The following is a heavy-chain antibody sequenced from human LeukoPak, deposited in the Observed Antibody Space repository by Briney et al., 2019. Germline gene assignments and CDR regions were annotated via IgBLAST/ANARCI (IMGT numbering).Heavy chain of an antibody. D-gene: IGHD4-17*01. CDR3: ARVNRRLDYGDYGSRKLYFDY. J-gene: IGHJ4*02. V-gene: IGHV4-59*01. Sequence: PSETLSLTCTVSGGSISSYYWSWIRQPPGKRLEWIGYIYYSGSTNYNPSLKSRVTISVDTSKNQFSLKLSSVTAADTAVYYCARVNRRLDYGDYGSRKLYFDYWGQGTLVTVSS. CDR2: IYYSGST. CDR1: GGSISSYY.